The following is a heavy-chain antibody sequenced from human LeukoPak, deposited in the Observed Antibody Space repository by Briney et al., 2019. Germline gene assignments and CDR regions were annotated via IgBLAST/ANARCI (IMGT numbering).Heavy chain of an antibody. CDR1: GFTFSSYA. CDR2: IGTSGGRT. J-gene: IGHJ4*02. D-gene: IGHD1-14*01. CDR3: AKETARPAGVFDQ. V-gene: IGHV3-23*01. Sequence: GGSLRLSCTASGFTFSSYAMSWVRQAPGKGLEWVSAIGTSGGRTYYADSVKGRLTNSRDNSKNTLYLQMNSLRVEDTALYYCAKETARPAGVFDQWGQGTLVTVSS.